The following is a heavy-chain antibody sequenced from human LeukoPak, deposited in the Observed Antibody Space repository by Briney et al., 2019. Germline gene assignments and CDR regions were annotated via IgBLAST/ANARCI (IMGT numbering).Heavy chain of an antibody. Sequence: PGGSLRLSCAASGFTFSSYSMNWVRQAPGKGLEWVSSISSSSSYTYYADSVKGRFTISRDNAKNSLYLQMNSLRAEDTAVYYCATYGSGSRRGVDYWGQGTLVTVSS. CDR3: ATYGSGSRRGVDY. J-gene: IGHJ4*02. V-gene: IGHV3-21*01. CDR2: ISSSSSYT. CDR1: GFTFSSYS. D-gene: IGHD3-10*01.